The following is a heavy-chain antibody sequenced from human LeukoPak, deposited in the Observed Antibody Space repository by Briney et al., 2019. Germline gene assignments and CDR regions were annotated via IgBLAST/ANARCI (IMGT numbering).Heavy chain of an antibody. CDR2: IKSVGRST. CDR3: ARDRGYTQDY. J-gene: IGHJ4*02. D-gene: IGHD5-12*01. CDR1: GFTFSSYW. Sequence: GGSLRLSCAASGFTFSSYWMHWVRQAPGKGLVWVSYIKSVGRSTSYADSVKGRFTISRDNAKNTLYLQMNSLRAEDTAVYYCARDRGYTQDYWGQGTLVTVSS. V-gene: IGHV3-74*01.